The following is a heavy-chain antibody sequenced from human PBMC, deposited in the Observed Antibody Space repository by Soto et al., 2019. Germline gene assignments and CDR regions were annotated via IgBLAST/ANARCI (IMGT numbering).Heavy chain of an antibody. CDR2: INANSGGT. CDR1: GYTFTGHF. V-gene: IGHV1-2*02. CDR3: ATDDGHSHGSA. Sequence: GASVKVSCKASGYTFTGHFLHWVRQAPGQGLEWMGWINANSGGTNYAQKFQGRVTMTRYTSINTAYMQLSSLTSDDTAVYFCATDDGHSHGSAGAQGTLSTFS. D-gene: IGHD2-21*01. J-gene: IGHJ4*02.